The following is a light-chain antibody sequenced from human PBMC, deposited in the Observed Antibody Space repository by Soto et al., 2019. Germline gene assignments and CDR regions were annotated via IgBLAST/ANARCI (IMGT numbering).Light chain of an antibody. CDR3: CSYAGDSNV. J-gene: IGLJ1*01. CDR2: EVT. V-gene: IGLV2-23*02. Sequence: QSALTQPASVSESPGQSITISCTGTSSDVGSYNLVSWYQQHPGKAPKLMIYEVTKRPSGVSSRFSGSKSGNTASLTISGLQAEDEADYFCCSYAGDSNVFGTGTKLIVL. CDR1: SSDVGSYNL.